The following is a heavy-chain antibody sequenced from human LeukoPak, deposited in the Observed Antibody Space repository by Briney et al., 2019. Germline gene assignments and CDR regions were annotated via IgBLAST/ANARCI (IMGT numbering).Heavy chain of an antibody. CDR2: ISSNGGST. J-gene: IGHJ4*02. CDR3: VKERGGSATGTTPYFDY. CDR1: GFTFSSYA. V-gene: IGHV3-64D*06. D-gene: IGHD1-1*01. Sequence: GGSLRLSCSASGFTFSSYAMHWVRQAPGKGLEYVSAISSNGGSTYYADSVKGRFTISRDKSKNTLYLQMSSLRAEDPAVYYCVKERGGSATGTTPYFDYWDQGTLVTVSS.